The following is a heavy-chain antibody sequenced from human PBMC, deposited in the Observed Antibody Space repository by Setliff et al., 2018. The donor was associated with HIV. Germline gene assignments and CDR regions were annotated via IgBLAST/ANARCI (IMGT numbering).Heavy chain of an antibody. J-gene: IGHJ4*02. D-gene: IGHD5-18*01. Sequence: GESLKISCAASGFTLSSYAMSWVRQAPGKGLEWVSVISGSGDSTDYADSVKGRFTVSRDNSKNTLFLQMNSLRAEDTAVYYCAKGLWLGPFDYWGQGTLVTVSS. CDR1: GFTLSSYA. CDR2: ISGSGDST. CDR3: AKGLWLGPFDY. V-gene: IGHV3-23*01.